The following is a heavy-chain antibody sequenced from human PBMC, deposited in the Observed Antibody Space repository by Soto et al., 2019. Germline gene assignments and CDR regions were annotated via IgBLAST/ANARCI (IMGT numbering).Heavy chain of an antibody. J-gene: IGHJ1*01. CDR3: VKDESINWYSGHFRH. Sequence: AWGSLRLSCAASGFTFYDYAIHCFRQLPFKGLEWVSGINWNSGSIGYGDSVKGRFAISRDNAKNSLHLQMNSLSAEDTAFYYCVKDESINWYSGHFRHWGQGTLVTVS. CDR2: INWNSGSI. D-gene: IGHD6-13*01. CDR1: GFTFYDYA. V-gene: IGHV3-9*01.